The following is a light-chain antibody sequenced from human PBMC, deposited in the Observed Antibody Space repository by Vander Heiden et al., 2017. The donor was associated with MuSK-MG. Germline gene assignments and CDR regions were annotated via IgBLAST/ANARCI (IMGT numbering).Light chain of an antibody. V-gene: IGKV1-39*01. Sequence: DIQMTQSPSSLSASVGDRVTITCRASQSISSYLHWYQQKPGKAPKLLIYAASRWQRGVPSRYSGSGSGTDFTLTISRLQPEDFATYYCQQRHSTPRAFGQGTKLEIK. CDR3: QQRHSTPRA. CDR2: AAS. CDR1: QSISSY. J-gene: IGKJ2*01.